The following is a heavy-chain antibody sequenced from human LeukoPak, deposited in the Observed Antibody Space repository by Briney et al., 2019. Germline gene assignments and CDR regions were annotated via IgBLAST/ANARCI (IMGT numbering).Heavy chain of an antibody. CDR2: IYTSGST. Sequence: SETLSLTCTVSGGSISSYYWSWIRQPAGKGLEWIGRIYTSGSTNYNPSLKSRVTMSVDKSRNQFSLKLSSVTAADTAVYYCASAEPRGIIWYPYWGQGTLVTVSS. D-gene: IGHD6-13*01. CDR1: GGSISSYY. V-gene: IGHV4-4*07. J-gene: IGHJ4*02. CDR3: ASAEPRGIIWYPY.